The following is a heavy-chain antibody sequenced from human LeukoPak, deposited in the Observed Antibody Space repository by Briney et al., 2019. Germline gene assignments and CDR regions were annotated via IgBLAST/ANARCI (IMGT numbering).Heavy chain of an antibody. CDR1: GFTFSDYD. CDR2: ISSTGHGI. Sequence: GGSLRLSCAASGFTFSDYDMSWIRQAPGKGLDWVSYISSTGHGIYDADSVKGRFTTSRDNAKNSLYLQMHSLRAEDTAVYYCASLDRVAFDYWGQGTLVTVSS. J-gene: IGHJ4*02. D-gene: IGHD2-21*01. V-gene: IGHV3-11*01. CDR3: ASLDRVAFDY.